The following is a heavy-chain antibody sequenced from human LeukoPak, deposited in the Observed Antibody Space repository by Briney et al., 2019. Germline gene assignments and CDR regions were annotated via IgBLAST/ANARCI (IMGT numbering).Heavy chain of an antibody. J-gene: IGHJ4*02. D-gene: IGHD3-10*01. Sequence: ASVKVSCKASGGTFSSYAISWVRQAPGQGLEWMGGIIPIIGTANYAQKFQGRVTITADESTSTAYMELSSLRSEDTAVYYCARGPVSLWFGEWQASRFDYWGQGTLVTVSS. CDR3: ARGPVSLWFGEWQASRFDY. CDR1: GGTFSSYA. CDR2: IIPIIGTA. V-gene: IGHV1-69*13.